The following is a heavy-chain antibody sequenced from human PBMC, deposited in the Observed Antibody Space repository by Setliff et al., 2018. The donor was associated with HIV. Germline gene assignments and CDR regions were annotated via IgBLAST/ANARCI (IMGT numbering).Heavy chain of an antibody. Sequence: PGESLKISCKGSGYTFTSYWIGWVRQMPGKGLEWMGIIYPGNSDTTHSPSFQGQVTISADKSISTAYLQWSSLKASDTAMYYCAKHLSPGSGWYSKARGMDVWGQGTTVTVSS. CDR3: AKHLSPGSGWYSKARGMDV. D-gene: IGHD6-19*01. CDR2: IYPGNSDT. V-gene: IGHV5-51*01. CDR1: GYTFTSYW. J-gene: IGHJ6*02.